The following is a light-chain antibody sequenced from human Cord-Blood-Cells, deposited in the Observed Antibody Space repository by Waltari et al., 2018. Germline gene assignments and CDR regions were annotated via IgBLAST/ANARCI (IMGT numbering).Light chain of an antibody. CDR2: AAS. Sequence: DIQMTQSPSSLSASVGDRVTITCRASQSISRYLNWYQQKPGKAPKLLIYAASSLQSGVPSRFSGSGSGTDFTLTISSLQPEDFATYYCQQSYRLTCGGGTKVEIK. V-gene: IGKV1-39*01. J-gene: IGKJ4*01. CDR1: QSISRY. CDR3: QQSYRLT.